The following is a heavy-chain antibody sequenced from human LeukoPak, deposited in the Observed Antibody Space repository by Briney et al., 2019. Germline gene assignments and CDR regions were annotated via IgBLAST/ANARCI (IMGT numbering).Heavy chain of an antibody. CDR1: GFTFSTYA. D-gene: IGHD6-19*01. V-gene: IGHV3-23*01. J-gene: IGHJ4*02. CDR3: AKGPGVAVAGPAH. CDR2: ISGSGGST. Sequence: GGSLRLSCAASGFTFSTYAMSWVRQAPGKGLEWVSAISGSGGSTYYADSVKGRFAISRDNSKNTLYLQMNSLRAEDTAVFYCAKGPGVAVAGPAHWGQGTLVTVSS.